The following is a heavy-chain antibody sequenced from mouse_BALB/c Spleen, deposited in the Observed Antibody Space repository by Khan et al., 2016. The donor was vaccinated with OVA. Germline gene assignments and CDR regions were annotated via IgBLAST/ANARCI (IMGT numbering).Heavy chain of an antibody. J-gene: IGHJ4*01. CDR1: GYTFTNYG. CDR2: INTYTGEP. Sequence: QIQLVQSGPELKKPGETVKISCKASGYTFTNYGLNWVKQAPGEGLKWLGWINTYTGEPTYADDFKGRIAFSLETSANTAYLQINNLKNEDTATYFCARPPYVSDVMGYWGQGTSVTVSS. D-gene: IGHD1-1*01. CDR3: ARPPYVSDVMGY. V-gene: IGHV9-3-1*01.